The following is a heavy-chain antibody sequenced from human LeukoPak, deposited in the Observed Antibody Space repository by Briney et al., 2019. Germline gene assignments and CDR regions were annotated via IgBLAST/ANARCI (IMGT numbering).Heavy chain of an antibody. D-gene: IGHD2-15*01. Sequence: ASVKVSCKVSGYTLTELSMHWVRQAPGRGLEWMGGFDPEDGETIYAQKFQGRVTMTEDTSTDTAYMVLSSLRSEDTAVYYCAREGGYCSGGSCYLPKREFDYWGQGTLVTVSS. CDR1: GYTLTELS. CDR2: FDPEDGET. V-gene: IGHV1-24*01. J-gene: IGHJ4*02. CDR3: AREGGYCSGGSCYLPKREFDY.